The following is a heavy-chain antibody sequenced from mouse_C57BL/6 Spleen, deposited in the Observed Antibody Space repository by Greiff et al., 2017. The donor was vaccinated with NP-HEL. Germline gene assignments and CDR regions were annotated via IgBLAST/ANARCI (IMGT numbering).Heavy chain of an antibody. CDR2: ISSGSSTI. V-gene: IGHV5-17*01. D-gene: IGHD2-14*01. CDR1: GFTFSDYG. J-gene: IGHJ3*01. Sequence: EVRLVESGGGLVKPGGSLKLSCAASGFTFSDYGMHWVRQAPEKGLEWVAYISSGSSTIYYADTVKGRFTISRDNAKNTLFLQMTSLRSEDTAMYYCAKNWYGGWCAYWGQGTLVTVSA. CDR3: AKNWYGGWCAY.